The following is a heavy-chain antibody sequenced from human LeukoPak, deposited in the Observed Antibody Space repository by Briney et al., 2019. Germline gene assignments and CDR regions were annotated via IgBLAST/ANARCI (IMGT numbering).Heavy chain of an antibody. CDR3: ARGFDGANAFDL. CDR2: IEYDGSKN. Sequence: GGSLRLSCAASGFTFSISGMHWARQAPGKGLEWVAFIEYDGSKNYYADSVKGRFTVSRDNAKDSLYLQMNSLRAEDTAVYYCARGFDGANAFDLWGQGTMVTVSS. V-gene: IGHV3-30*02. CDR1: GFTFSISG. J-gene: IGHJ3*01.